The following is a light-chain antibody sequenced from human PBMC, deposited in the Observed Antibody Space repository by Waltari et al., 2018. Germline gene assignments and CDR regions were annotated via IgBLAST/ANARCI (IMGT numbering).Light chain of an antibody. Sequence: DILMTQGPSTMSASVGDSGTITCRASQNIRNWVAWYPQKPGKAPKLLIYRASSLGSGVPSRFSGSGSGTEFSLTLSSLQPDDFATYYCQQYNSYFISFGGGTRVEF. CDR1: QNIRNW. V-gene: IGKV1-5*03. CDR2: RAS. J-gene: IGKJ4*01. CDR3: QQYNSYFIS.